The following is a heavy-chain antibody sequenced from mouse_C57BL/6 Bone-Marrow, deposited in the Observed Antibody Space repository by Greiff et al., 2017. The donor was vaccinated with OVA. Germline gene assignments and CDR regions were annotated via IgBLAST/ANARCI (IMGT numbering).Heavy chain of an antibody. Sequence: VQLQQSGAELVRPGASVKLSCTASGFNIKDDYMHWVKQRPEQGLEWIGWIDPENGDTEYASKFQGKATITADTSSNTAYLQLSSLISEDTAVYYCTTYYEYDVKFAYWGQGTLVTVSA. CDR2: IDPENGDT. CDR1: GFNIKDDY. D-gene: IGHD2-4*01. V-gene: IGHV14-4*01. CDR3: TTYYEYDVKFAY. J-gene: IGHJ3*01.